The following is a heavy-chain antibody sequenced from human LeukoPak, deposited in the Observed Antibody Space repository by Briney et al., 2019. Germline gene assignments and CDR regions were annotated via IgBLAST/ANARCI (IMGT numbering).Heavy chain of an antibody. CDR2: IKQDGSEK. V-gene: IGHV3-7*01. Sequence: GWSLRLSCAGSGFTFNNYWMSWVRQAPGKGLEWVANIKQDGSEKYYVESVRGRFTISRDNAKNSLYLQMNSLRAEDTAVYYXXXXXXXXXXWGSYREQADYWGQGTLVTVSS. J-gene: IGHJ4*02. D-gene: IGHD3-16*02. CDR1: GFTFNNYW. CDR3: XXXXXXXXXWGSYREQADY.